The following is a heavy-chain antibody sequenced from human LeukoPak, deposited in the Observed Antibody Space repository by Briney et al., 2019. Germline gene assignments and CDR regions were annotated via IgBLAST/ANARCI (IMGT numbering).Heavy chain of an antibody. CDR2: INHSGST. V-gene: IGHV4-34*01. J-gene: IGHJ6*03. CDR1: GGSFSGYY. CDR3: ARRQNHYYYYYYYMDV. Sequence: PSETLSLTCAVYGGSFSGYYWSWIRQPPGKGLEWIGEINHSGSTNYNPSLKSRVTISVDTSKNQFSLKLSSVTAADTAVYYCARRQNHYYYYYYYMDVWGKGTTVTISS.